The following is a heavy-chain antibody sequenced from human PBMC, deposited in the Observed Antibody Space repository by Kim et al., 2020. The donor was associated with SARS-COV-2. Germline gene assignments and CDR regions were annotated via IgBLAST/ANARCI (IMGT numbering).Heavy chain of an antibody. CDR2: ISYDGSNK. J-gene: IGHJ4*02. Sequence: GGSLRLSCAASGFTFSSYGMHWVRQAPGKGLEWVAVISYDGSNKYYADSVKGRFTISRDNSKNTLYLQMNSLRAEDTAVYYCAKAPSSIAARPFDYWDQG. CDR1: GFTFSSYG. CDR3: AKAPSSIAARPFDY. D-gene: IGHD6-6*01. V-gene: IGHV3-30*18.